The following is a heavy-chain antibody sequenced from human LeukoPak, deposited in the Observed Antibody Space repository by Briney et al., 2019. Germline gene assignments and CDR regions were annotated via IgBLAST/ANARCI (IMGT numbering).Heavy chain of an antibody. V-gene: IGHV3-66*02. J-gene: IGHJ6*03. D-gene: IGHD2-2*01. CDR1: GFTVSINY. CDR2: IYSGGST. Sequence: GRSLRPSRAPAGFTVSINYMSWVRHAPGKGRGWVSVIYSGGSTYYAHSVKGRFTISRDNPKNTLYLQMNTLRAEDTAVYYCARVRCSSTSCYYYYYYMDVWGKGTTVTVSS. CDR3: ARVRCSSTSCYYYYYYMDV.